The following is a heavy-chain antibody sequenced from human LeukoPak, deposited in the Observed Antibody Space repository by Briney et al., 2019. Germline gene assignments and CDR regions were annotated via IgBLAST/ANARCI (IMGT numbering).Heavy chain of an antibody. Sequence: ASVKVSCKASGGTFSSYAISWVRQAPGQGLEWMGGIIPIFGTANYAQKFQGRVTITADESTSTAYMELSSLRSEDTAAYYCARDGSYYYDSSGYYSFDYWGQGTLVTVSS. J-gene: IGHJ4*02. CDR3: ARDGSYYYDSSGYYSFDY. D-gene: IGHD3-22*01. CDR2: IIPIFGTA. V-gene: IGHV1-69*13. CDR1: GGTFSSYA.